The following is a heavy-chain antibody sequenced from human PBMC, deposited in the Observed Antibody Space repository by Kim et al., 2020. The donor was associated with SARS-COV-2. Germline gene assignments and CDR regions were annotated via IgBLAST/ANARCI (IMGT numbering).Heavy chain of an antibody. V-gene: IGHV1-46*01. CDR1: GYTFTSYY. J-gene: IGHJ3*02. CDR2: INPSGGST. CDR3: ATGRNGYSGYFLNAFDI. D-gene: IGHD5-12*01. Sequence: ASVKVSCKASGYTFTSYYMHWVRQAPGQGLEWMGIINPSGGSTSYAQKFQGRVTMTRDTSTSTVYMELSSLRSEDTAVYYCATGRNGYSGYFLNAFDIWGQGTMVTVSS.